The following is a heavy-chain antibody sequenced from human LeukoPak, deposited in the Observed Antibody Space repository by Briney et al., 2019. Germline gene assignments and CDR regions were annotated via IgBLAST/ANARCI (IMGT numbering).Heavy chain of an antibody. Sequence: GGSLRLSCAASGFTFSDHYMDWVRQAPGKGLEWVGRTRNKANSYTTEYAASVKGRFTISRDDSKNSLYLQMNSLKTEDTAVYYCARIRGGNYVYWGQGTLVTVSS. CDR1: GFTFSDHY. J-gene: IGHJ4*02. D-gene: IGHD2-21*01. CDR2: TRNKANSYTT. V-gene: IGHV3-72*01. CDR3: ARIRGGNYVY.